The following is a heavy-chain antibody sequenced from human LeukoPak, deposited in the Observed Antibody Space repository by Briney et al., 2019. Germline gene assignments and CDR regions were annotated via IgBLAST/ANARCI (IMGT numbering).Heavy chain of an antibody. CDR3: ARGPSGYHNT. V-gene: IGHV3-21*01. D-gene: IGHD5-12*01. CDR2: ISSSSSYI. Sequence: GGSLRLSCAASGFTFSSYNMNWVRQAPGKGLEWVSSISSSSSYIYYADSVKGRFTISRDNSKNTLYLQMNSLRAEDTAVYYCARGPSGYHNTGGQGTLVTVSS. J-gene: IGHJ4*02. CDR1: GFTFSSYN.